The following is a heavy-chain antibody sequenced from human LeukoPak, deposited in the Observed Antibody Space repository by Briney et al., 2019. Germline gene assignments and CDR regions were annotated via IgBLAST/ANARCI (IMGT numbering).Heavy chain of an antibody. CDR3: ARDPPSSKRWLQFEIAFDI. D-gene: IGHD5-24*01. V-gene: IGHV3-48*04. Sequence: PGGSLRLSCAASGFTFSSYSMNWVRQAPGKGLEWGSYISSSSSTIYYADSVKGRFTISRDNAKNSLYLQMNSLRAEDTAVYYCARDPPSSKRWLQFEIAFDIWGQGTMVTVSS. CDR2: ISSSSSTI. J-gene: IGHJ3*02. CDR1: GFTFSSYS.